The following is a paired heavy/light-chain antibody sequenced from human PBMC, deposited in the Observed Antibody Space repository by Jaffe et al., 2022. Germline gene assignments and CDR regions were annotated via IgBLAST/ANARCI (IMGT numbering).Heavy chain of an antibody. J-gene: IGHJ4*02. CDR1: GFSLNTRGVG. CDR2: IYWDDDE. Sequence: QITLKESGPTLVKPTQTLTLTCTFSGFSLNTRGVGVGWIRQPPGKALECLAVIYWDDDEHYSPSLMNRLSITKDTSKNQVVLTVTDMDPMDTATYHCVQRGWDKGSSFGHWGQGTLVTVSS. V-gene: IGHV2-5*02. D-gene: IGHD3-3*01. CDR3: VQRGWDKGSSFGH.
Light chain of an antibody. V-gene: IGKV3-20*01. CDR3: QYYDRSMYT. J-gene: IGKJ2*01. Sequence: EIVLTQSPGSLSLSPGERATLSCRASQTVSNTYLGWYQQKPGQTPRLLIYSASNRATGVPDRFGGSGSGTDFTLTISRLEPEDFVVYYCQYYDRSMYTFGQGTKLEIK. CDR2: SAS. CDR1: QTVSNTY.